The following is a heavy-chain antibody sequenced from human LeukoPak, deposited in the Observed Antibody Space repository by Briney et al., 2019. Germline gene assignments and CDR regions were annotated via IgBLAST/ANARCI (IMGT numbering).Heavy chain of an antibody. D-gene: IGHD3-22*01. CDR3: ARDYYDSSGPRYAFDI. CDR2: IWYDGSNK. Sequence: PGRSLRLSCAASGFTFSSYGMRWVRQAPGKGLGWGAVIWYDGSNKYYADSVTARFTISRDNSKNTLYLQMNSLRAEDTAVYYCARDYYDSSGPRYAFDIWGQGTMVTVSS. V-gene: IGHV3-33*01. CDR1: GFTFSSYG. J-gene: IGHJ3*02.